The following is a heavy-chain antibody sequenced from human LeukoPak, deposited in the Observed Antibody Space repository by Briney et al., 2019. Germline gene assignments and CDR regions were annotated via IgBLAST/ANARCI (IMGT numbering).Heavy chain of an antibody. J-gene: IGHJ4*02. CDR3: ARDFLHSPNCPGC. CDR1: GFTFSNYW. D-gene: IGHD1-1*01. CDR2: ISTDGRFT. Sequence: GGSLRPSCAASGFTFSNYWMHWVRLAPGKGPMWVSRISTDGRFTSYADSVKGRFTISRDNAENTLYLHMSSLRAEDTALYYCARDFLHSPNCPGCWGQGTLVTVSS. V-gene: IGHV3-74*01.